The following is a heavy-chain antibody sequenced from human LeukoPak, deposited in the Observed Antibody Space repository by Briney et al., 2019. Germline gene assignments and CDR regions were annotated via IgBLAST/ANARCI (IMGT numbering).Heavy chain of an antibody. D-gene: IGHD6-13*01. CDR1: GGSFSGYY. J-gene: IGHJ5*02. CDR3: AGRIAAAGTHWFDP. Sequence: SETLSLTCAVYGGSFSGYYWSWIRQPPGKGLEWIGEINHSGSTNYNPSLMSRVTISVDTSKNQFSLKLSSVTAADTAVYYCAGRIAAAGTHWFDPWGQGTLVTASS. CDR2: INHSGST. V-gene: IGHV4-34*01.